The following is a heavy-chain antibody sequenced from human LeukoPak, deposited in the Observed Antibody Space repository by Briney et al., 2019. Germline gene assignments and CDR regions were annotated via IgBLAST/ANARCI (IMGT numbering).Heavy chain of an antibody. V-gene: IGHV1-8*01. Sequence: ASVKVSCKASGYTFTSYDINWVRQATGQGLEWMGWMNPNSGNTGYAQKFQGRVTMTRNTSISTAYMELSRLRSEDTAVYYCARCDFWSGGYYYYGMDVWGQGTTVTVSS. CDR1: GYTFTSYD. CDR3: ARCDFWSGGYYYYGMDV. CDR2: MNPNSGNT. J-gene: IGHJ6*02. D-gene: IGHD3-3*01.